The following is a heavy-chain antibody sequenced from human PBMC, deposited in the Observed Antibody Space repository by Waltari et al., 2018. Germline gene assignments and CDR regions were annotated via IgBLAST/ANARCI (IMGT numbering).Heavy chain of an antibody. CDR3: ARYCSSTSCPPWGNYFDY. J-gene: IGHJ4*02. CDR2: IYYSGST. Sequence: QVQLQESGPGLVKPSETLSLTCTVSGGSISSYYWSWIRQPPGKGLEWIGYIYYSGSTNYNPSLKSRVTISVDTSKNQFSLKLSSVTAADTAVYYCARYCSSTSCPPWGNYFDYWGQGTLVTVSS. D-gene: IGHD2-2*01. V-gene: IGHV4-59*01. CDR1: GGSISSYY.